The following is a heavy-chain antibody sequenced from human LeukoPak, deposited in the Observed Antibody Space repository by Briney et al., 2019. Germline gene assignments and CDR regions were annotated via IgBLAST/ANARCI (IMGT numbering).Heavy chain of an antibody. J-gene: IGHJ5*02. V-gene: IGHV6-1*01. D-gene: IGHD3-9*01. Sequence: SQTLSLTCVISGDSVSNNSAAWNWIGQSPSRGLEWLGRTYYKSKWYHDYAVFVKSRITIDADTSKNQFSLRLDSVSLDDTSIYYCAKSLRNFMGVNWFAPWGPGTLVTVSS. CDR1: GDSVSNNSAA. CDR3: AKSLRNFMGVNWFAP. CDR2: TYYKSKWYH.